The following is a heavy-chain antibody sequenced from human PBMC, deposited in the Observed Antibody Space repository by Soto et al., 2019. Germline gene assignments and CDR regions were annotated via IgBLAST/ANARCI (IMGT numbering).Heavy chain of an antibody. CDR3: AKGSPDSRGSHFFFDY. J-gene: IGHJ4*01. D-gene: IGHD3-22*01. CDR1: GFTFSNYG. V-gene: IGHV3-23*01. Sequence: LRLSCAASGFTFSNYGMSWVRQAPGKGLEWVSAISGSGADTNYADPVKGRFTISKGNSKITLFLQMNSLRAEDTAVYYCAKGSPDSRGSHFFFDYWGHGPLVTVSS. CDR2: ISGSGADT.